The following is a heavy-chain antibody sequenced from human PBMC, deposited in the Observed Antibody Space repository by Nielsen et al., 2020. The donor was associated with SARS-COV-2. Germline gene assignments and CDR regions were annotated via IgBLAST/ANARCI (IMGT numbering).Heavy chain of an antibody. Sequence: GGSLRLSCAASGFTVSSNYMSWVSQAPGKGLEWVSVIYSGGSSTYYADSVKGRFTISRDNSKNTLYLQMNSLRAEDTSVYYCAKEGPAPGAFDIWGQGTMVTVSS. CDR1: GFTVSSNY. J-gene: IGHJ3*02. CDR2: IYSGGSST. CDR3: AKEGPAPGAFDI. D-gene: IGHD1-1*01. V-gene: IGHV3-23*03.